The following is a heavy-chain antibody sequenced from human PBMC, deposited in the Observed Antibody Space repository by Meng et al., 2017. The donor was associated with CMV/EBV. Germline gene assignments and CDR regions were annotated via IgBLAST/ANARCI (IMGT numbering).Heavy chain of an antibody. J-gene: IGHJ4*02. Sequence: SETLSLTCTVSGGSISSSSYYWGWIRQPPGQGLEWIGSIYYSGSTYYNPSLKSRVTISVDTSQNQFSLKLSSVTAADTAVYYCARNPLKAHLGWELTNFDYWGQGTLVTVSS. CDR1: GGSISSSSYY. CDR2: IYYSGST. CDR3: ARNPLKAHLGWELTNFDY. D-gene: IGHD1-26*01. V-gene: IGHV4-39*07.